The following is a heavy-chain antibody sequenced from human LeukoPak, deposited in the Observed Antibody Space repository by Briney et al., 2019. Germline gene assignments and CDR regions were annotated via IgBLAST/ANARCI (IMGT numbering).Heavy chain of an antibody. D-gene: IGHD4-17*01. CDR3: ARKLRDGDYGHDAFDI. Sequence: ASVKVSCKASGGTFSSYAISWVRQAPGQGLEWMGRIIPILGIANYAQKFQGRVTITADKSTSTAYMELSSLRSEDTAVYYCARKLRDGDYGHDAFDIWGQGTMVTVSS. CDR2: IIPILGIA. V-gene: IGHV1-69*04. CDR1: GGTFSSYA. J-gene: IGHJ3*02.